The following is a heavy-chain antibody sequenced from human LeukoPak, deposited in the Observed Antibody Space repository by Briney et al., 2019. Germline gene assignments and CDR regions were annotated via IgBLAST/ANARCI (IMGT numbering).Heavy chain of an antibody. CDR2: IYSGGST. CDR3: ARLGPITIFGVVTPPRKGS. J-gene: IGHJ4*02. CDR1: GFTVSSNY. Sequence: GGSLRLSCAASGFTVSSNYMSWVRQAPGKGLEWVSVIYSGGSTYYADSVKGRFTISRDNSKNTLYLQMNSLRAEDTAVYYCARLGPITIFGVVTPPRKGSRGQGTLVTVSS. D-gene: IGHD3-3*01. V-gene: IGHV3-66*04.